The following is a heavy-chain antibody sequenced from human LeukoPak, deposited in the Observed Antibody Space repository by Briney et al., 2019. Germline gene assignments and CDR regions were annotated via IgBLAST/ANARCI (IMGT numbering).Heavy chain of an antibody. CDR1: GCTFSSYA. CDR3: AKVLNGILRGNFDY. D-gene: IGHD2/OR15-2a*01. Sequence: GGSLRLSCAASGCTFSSYAMSWGPQPPGKGRGWVLGITVSGGNTYYADSVKGRFTISRDNSQNTLYLQMSSLGAEDTAVYHCAKVLNGILRGNFDYWGQGTLVTVSS. CDR2: ITVSGGNT. J-gene: IGHJ4*02. V-gene: IGHV3-23*01.